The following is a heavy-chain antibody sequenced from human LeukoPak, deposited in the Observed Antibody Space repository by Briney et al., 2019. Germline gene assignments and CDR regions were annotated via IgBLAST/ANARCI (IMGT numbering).Heavy chain of an antibody. D-gene: IGHD3-10*01. J-gene: IGHJ5*02. CDR2: IKQDGSEK. Sequence: GGALRLSCAASGFTFSSYWMSWVRQAPGKGLEGVANIKQDGSEKYYVDSVKGRFTISRDNANNSLYLQMNSLRAEDTAVYYCARDAYYGPENWFDPWGQGTLVTVSS. CDR3: ARDAYYGPENWFDP. V-gene: IGHV3-7*03. CDR1: GFTFSSYW.